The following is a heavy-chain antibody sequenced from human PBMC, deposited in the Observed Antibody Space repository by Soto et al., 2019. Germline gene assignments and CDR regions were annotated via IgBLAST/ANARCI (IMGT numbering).Heavy chain of an antibody. CDR2: ISGSGGST. Sequence: EVQLLESGGGLVQPGGSLRLSCAASGFTFSNYAMTWVRQAPGKGLEWVSGISGSGGSTYYADSVKGRFTISRDNSKNTLYVQMNSLRVEDTALYYCAKTGLVVTAGGALYFAYWGQGALVTVSS. CDR1: GFTFSNYA. V-gene: IGHV3-23*01. D-gene: IGHD2-8*02. CDR3: AKTGLVVTAGGALYFAY. J-gene: IGHJ4*02.